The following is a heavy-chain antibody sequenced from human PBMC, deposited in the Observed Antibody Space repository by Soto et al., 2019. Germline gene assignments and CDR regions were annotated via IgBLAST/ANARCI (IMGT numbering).Heavy chain of an antibody. Sequence: SGTLSLTCTVSGGSVSSYSWTWIRQPPGKGLEWIGYMYYSGTTKYNPSLESRVTISVDTSKNQFSLRLSSVTAADTAVYYCARGLAVAGRSALEIWGHGTTVTVSS. CDR1: GGSVSSYS. J-gene: IGHJ3*02. V-gene: IGHV4-59*02. CDR3: ARGLAVAGRSALEI. CDR2: MYYSGTT. D-gene: IGHD6-19*01.